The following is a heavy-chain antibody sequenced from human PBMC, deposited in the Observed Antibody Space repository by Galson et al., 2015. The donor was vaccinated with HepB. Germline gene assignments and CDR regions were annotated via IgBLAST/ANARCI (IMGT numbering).Heavy chain of an antibody. J-gene: IGHJ4*02. CDR1: GGSISSGNFY. V-gene: IGHV4-31*03. CDR3: ANSAGGQWLVLDY. Sequence: TLSLTCTVSGGSISSGNFYWSWIRQHPGKGLEWIGYIYYSGSTYYNPSLKSRVTISVDTSKNQFSLKLSSVTAADTAVYYCANSAGGQWLVLDYWGQGTLVTVSS. CDR2: IYYSGST. D-gene: IGHD6-19*01.